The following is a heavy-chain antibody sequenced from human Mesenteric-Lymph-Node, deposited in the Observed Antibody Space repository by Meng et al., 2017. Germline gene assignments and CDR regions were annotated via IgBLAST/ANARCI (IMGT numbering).Heavy chain of an antibody. CDR2: INPADSEI. CDR3: ARQGDGNTSWRTVVY. Sequence: GESLKISCKGSGYSFTSYWIGWVRQMPGKGLELMGIINPADSEIRYGPSFQGQVTISVDKSISTAYLQWSSLKASDTAMYYCARQGDGNTSWRTVVYWGQGTLVTVSS. CDR1: GYSFTSYW. J-gene: IGHJ4*02. D-gene: IGHD2-2*01. V-gene: IGHV5-51*01.